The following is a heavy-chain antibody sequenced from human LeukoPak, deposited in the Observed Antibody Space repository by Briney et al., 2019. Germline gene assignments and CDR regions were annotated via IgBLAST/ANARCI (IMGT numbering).Heavy chain of an antibody. CDR1: GYSFTSYG. D-gene: IGHD3-9*01. Sequence: GESLKISCKGSGYSFTSYGISWVRQAPGQGLEWMGWISAYNGNTNYAQKLQGRVTMTTDTSTSTAYMELRSLRSDDTAVYYCARDISYYDILTGYYPIDYWGQGTLVTVSS. CDR3: ARDISYYDILTGYYPIDY. J-gene: IGHJ4*02. V-gene: IGHV1-18*01. CDR2: ISAYNGNT.